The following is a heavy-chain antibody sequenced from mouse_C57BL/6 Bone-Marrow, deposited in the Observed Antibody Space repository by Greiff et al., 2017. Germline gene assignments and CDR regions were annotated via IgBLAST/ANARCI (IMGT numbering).Heavy chain of an antibody. CDR3: ARMRYFYAMDY. CDR2: IYPRSGNT. J-gene: IGHJ4*01. CDR1: GYTFTSSG. Sequence: QVQLQQSGAELARPGASVKLSCKASGYTFTSSGISWVKQRTGQGLEWIGEIYPRSGNTYYNEKFKGKATLTAVKSSSTAYMELRSLTSEDSAVYFCARMRYFYAMDYWGQGTSVTVSS. V-gene: IGHV1-81*01.